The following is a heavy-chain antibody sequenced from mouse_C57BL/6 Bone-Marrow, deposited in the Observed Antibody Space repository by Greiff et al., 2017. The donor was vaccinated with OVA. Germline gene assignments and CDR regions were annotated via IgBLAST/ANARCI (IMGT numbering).Heavy chain of an antibody. Sequence: QVQLQQSGAELVRPGASVTLSCKASGYTFTAYEMHWVKQTPVHGLEWIGAIDPATGGTAYNQKFKGKAILTADKSSSTAYMELRSLTSEDSAVYYCTRGYSNYYAMDYWGQGTSVTVSS. V-gene: IGHV1-15*01. CDR1: GYTFTAYE. CDR3: TRGYSNYYAMDY. CDR2: IDPATGGT. J-gene: IGHJ4*01. D-gene: IGHD2-5*01.